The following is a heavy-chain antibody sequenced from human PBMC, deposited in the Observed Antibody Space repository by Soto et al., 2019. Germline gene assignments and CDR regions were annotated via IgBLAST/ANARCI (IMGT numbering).Heavy chain of an antibody. Sequence: ASVEVSCTASGDAFASCGSSWVRKATGQGLEWMGWISAYNGNTNYAQKLQGRVTMTTDTSTSTAYMELRSLRSDDTAVYYCVISGYSSGWCDDWGQGTLVTVSS. CDR2: ISAYNGNT. V-gene: IGHV1-18*01. D-gene: IGHD6-19*01. CDR3: VISGYSSGWCDD. J-gene: IGHJ4*02. CDR1: GDAFASCG.